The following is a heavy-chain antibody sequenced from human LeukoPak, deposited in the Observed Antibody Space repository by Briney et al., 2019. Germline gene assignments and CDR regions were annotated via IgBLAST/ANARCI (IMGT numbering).Heavy chain of an antibody. CDR1: GYTFTSYD. D-gene: IGHD6-19*01. CDR3: ARVATAVAGTDFDY. CDR2: MNPNSGNT. J-gene: IGHJ4*02. V-gene: IGHV1-8*01. Sequence: VASVKVSCKASGYTFTSYDINWVRQATGQGFEWMGWMNPNSGNTGYAQKFQGRVTMTRNTSITTAYMELSSLRSEDTAVYYCARVATAVAGTDFDYWGQGTLVTVSS.